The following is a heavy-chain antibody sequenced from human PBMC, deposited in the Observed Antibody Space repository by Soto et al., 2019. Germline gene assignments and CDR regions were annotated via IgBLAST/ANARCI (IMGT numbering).Heavy chain of an antibody. CDR2: IIPILGIA. CDR1: GGTFSSYT. CDR3: ARGSRYCGYDCAY. V-gene: IGHV1-69*02. J-gene: IGHJ4*02. D-gene: IGHD5-12*01. Sequence: QVQLVQSGAEVKKPGSSVKVSCKASGGTFSSYTISWVRQAPGQGLEWMGRIIPILGIANYAQKFQGRVTIPADKSTSTAYMELSSLRSEDTAVYYCARGSRYCGYDCAYWGQGTLVTVSS.